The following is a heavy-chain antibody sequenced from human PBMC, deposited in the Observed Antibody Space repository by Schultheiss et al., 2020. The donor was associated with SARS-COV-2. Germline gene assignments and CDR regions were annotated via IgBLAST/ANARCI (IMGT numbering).Heavy chain of an antibody. CDR1: GGSISSYY. Sequence: SETLSLTCTVSGGSISSYYWSWIRQPPGKGLEWIGYIYHSGSTYYNPSLKSRVTISGDRSKNQFSLKLSSVTAADTAVYYCAREGGMVRGHQRGWFDPWGQGTLVTVSS. V-gene: IGHV4-59*12. J-gene: IGHJ5*02. D-gene: IGHD3-10*01. CDR2: IYHSGST. CDR3: AREGGMVRGHQRGWFDP.